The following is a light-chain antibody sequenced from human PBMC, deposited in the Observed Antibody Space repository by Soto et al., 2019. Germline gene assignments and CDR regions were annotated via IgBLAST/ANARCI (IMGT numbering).Light chain of an antibody. J-gene: IGKJ1*01. Sequence: IVLTQSPATLSLSPWRRHTLSCTARQGILYNLAWFQQSTGQAPGLLIYRASTRATNIPARFSGSGSGTEFTLTISSLKSEDFALYYCQQYHNLWTFGQGTKVDI. CDR2: RAS. V-gene: IGKV3-15*01. CDR3: QQYHNLWT. CDR1: QGILYN.